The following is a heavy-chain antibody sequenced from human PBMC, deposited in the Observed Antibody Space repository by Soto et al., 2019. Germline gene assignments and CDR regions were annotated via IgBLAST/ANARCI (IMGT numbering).Heavy chain of an antibody. CDR1: GFTFDDYA. V-gene: IGHV3-9*01. CDR3: ANSRFDY. Sequence: EVQLVESGGGLVQPGRSLRLSCAASGFTFDDYAMHWVRQAPGKGLEWVSGISWNSGSIGYADSVKGRFTISRDNAKNSLYLQMNSLRAEDTALYYGANSRFDYWSQGTLVTVSS. CDR2: ISWNSGSI. J-gene: IGHJ4*02.